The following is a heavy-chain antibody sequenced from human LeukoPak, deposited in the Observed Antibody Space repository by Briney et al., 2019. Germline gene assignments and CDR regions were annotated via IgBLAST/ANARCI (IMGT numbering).Heavy chain of an antibody. CDR2: INHSGST. V-gene: IGHV4-39*07. CDR1: GGSINTIIYY. J-gene: IGHJ4*02. CDR3: ASIRASYLFDY. Sequence: PLETLSLTCTVSGGSINTIIYYWSCIRQPPGKGLEWIGEINHSGSTNYDPSLKSRVTISVDTSKNQFSLKLSSVTAADTAVYYCASIRASYLFDYWGQGALVTVSS. D-gene: IGHD1-14*01.